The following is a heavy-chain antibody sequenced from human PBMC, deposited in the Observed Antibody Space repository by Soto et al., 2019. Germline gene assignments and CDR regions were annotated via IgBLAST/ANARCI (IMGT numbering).Heavy chain of an antibody. V-gene: IGHV3-23*01. CDR3: AKDLIAVVWYGLDY. D-gene: IGHD6-19*01. CDR2: ISGSGGST. CDR1: GFTFSSYA. J-gene: IGHJ4*02. Sequence: EVQLLESGGGLVQPGGSLRLSCAASGFTFSSYAMSWVRQAPGKGLEWVSAISGSGGSTYYADSVKGRFTISRDNSNNTLYLQMNSLRAEDTAVYYCAKDLIAVVWYGLDYWGQGTLVTVSS.